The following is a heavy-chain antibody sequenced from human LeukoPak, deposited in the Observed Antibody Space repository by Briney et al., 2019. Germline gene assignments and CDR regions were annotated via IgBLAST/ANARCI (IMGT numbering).Heavy chain of an antibody. CDR2: ISGSGSNT. V-gene: IGHV3-23*01. Sequence: GGSLRLSCTASGFPFSNSAMSWVRQAPGKGLEWVSVISGSGSNTYYAESVKGRFTISRDNSKNTLYLQMNSLRPEDTAVYYCAKEPRWEQLHSFDIWGQGTTVTVSS. CDR3: AKEPRWEQLHSFDI. J-gene: IGHJ3*02. CDR1: GFPFSNSA. D-gene: IGHD1/OR15-1a*01.